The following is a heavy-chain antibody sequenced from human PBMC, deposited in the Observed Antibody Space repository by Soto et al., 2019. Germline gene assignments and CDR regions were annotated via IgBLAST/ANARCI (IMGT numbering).Heavy chain of an antibody. Sequence: SETLSLTCTVSGGSIRDYYWGWIRQPPGKGLEWIGSIYYSGSTYYNPSLKSRVTISVDTSKNQFSLKLSSVTAADTAVYYCARRGDSSSWGYYYYGMDVWGQGTTVTVSS. CDR1: GGSIRDYY. V-gene: IGHV4-39*01. J-gene: IGHJ6*02. D-gene: IGHD6-13*01. CDR3: ARRGDSSSWGYYYYGMDV. CDR2: IYYSGST.